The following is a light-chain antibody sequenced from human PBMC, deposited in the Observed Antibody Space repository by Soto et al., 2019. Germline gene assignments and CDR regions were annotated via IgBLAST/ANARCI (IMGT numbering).Light chain of an antibody. CDR3: QQSYSTPRT. V-gene: IGKV1-39*01. CDR1: QSISSY. Sequence: DIQMTQSPSSLSASLGDRVIITCRASQSISSYLNCYQQKPGKAPKLLIYAASSLQSGVPSRFSGSGSGTDFTLTISSLQPEDFTTYFCQQSYSTPRTFGQGTKVDIK. CDR2: AAS. J-gene: IGKJ1*01.